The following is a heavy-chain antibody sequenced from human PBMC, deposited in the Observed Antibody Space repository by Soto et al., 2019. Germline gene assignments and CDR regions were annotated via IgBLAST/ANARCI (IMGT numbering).Heavy chain of an antibody. CDR3: DRAPGP. V-gene: IGHV4-39*07. Sequence: SETLSLTCTVSGGSIGSSSYYWGWIRQPPGKGLEWIGSIYDRGSTNYNPSLKSRVTISVDRSKNQFSLKLSSVTAADTAVYYCDRAPGPWGQGTLVTVSS. J-gene: IGHJ5*02. D-gene: IGHD7-27*01. CDR2: IYDRGST. CDR1: GGSIGSSSYY.